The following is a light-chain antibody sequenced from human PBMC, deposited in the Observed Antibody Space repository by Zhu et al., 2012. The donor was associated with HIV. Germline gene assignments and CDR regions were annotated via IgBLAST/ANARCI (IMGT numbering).Light chain of an antibody. Sequence: EIVLTQSPSTLSLSPGERATLSCRASQGVRPSYFAWYQQRPGQAPRLLLYGASNRATGTPDRFSGTGSGTDFILIISRLEAEDFAIYYCQQYETSPPTFGQGTKVEIK. V-gene: IGKV3-20*01. CDR3: QQYETSPPT. CDR1: QGVRPSY. J-gene: IGKJ1*01. CDR2: GAS.